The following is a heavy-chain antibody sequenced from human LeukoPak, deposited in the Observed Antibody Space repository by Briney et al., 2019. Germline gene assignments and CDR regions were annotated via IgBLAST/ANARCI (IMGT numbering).Heavy chain of an antibody. D-gene: IGHD1-26*01. CDR2: TYYTGST. CDR3: ARHSGSSPHYFDY. V-gene: IGHV4-59*08. Sequence: PSETLSLTCTVSGGSISNYYWSWIRQPPGKGLEWIAFTYYTGSTHYKSSLKSRVTISVDTSKNQFSLKLSSVTAADTAAYYCARHSGSSPHYFDYWGQGTLVTVSS. J-gene: IGHJ4*02. CDR1: GGSISNYY.